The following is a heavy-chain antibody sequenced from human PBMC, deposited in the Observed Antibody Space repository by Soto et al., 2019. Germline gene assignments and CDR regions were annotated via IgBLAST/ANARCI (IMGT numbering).Heavy chain of an antibody. J-gene: IGHJ4*02. V-gene: IGHV3-74*01. CDR1: GFTFTTYW. CDR3: AKGYSGYDYGY. Sequence: PGGSLRLSCEASGFTFTTYWMHWVRQAPGKGLVWVSRINGDGSGTSYADSVKGRFTISRDNCKNTLYLQMNSLRAEDMAVYYCAKGYSGYDYGYWGQGTLVTFSS. CDR2: INGDGSGT. D-gene: IGHD5-12*01.